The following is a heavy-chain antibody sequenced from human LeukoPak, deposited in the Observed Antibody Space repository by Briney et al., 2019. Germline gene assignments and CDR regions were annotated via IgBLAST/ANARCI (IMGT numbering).Heavy chain of an antibody. V-gene: IGHV3-7*01. J-gene: IGHJ6*03. D-gene: IGHD2-2*01. CDR1: GFAFSSSW. CDR2: IKQDGSEA. Sequence: PGGSLRLSCAASGFAFSSSWMSWVRQAPGKGLEWVANIKQDGSEAYYVDSLKGRFTVSRDNAKNSVYLQMNNLRAEDTAVYYCARRAPGYCITTSCPDTYYYYYYMDVRGKGTTVTVSS. CDR3: ARRAPGYCITTSCPDTYYYYYYMDV.